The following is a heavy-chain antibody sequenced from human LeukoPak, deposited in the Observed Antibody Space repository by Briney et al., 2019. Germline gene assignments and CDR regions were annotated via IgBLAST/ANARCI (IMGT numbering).Heavy chain of an antibody. V-gene: IGHV4-30-4*01. CDR3: YAFDI. J-gene: IGHJ3*02. Sequence: SQTLSLTCTVSGGSVISDNFYWSWIRQSPGKGLEWVGYSYYSGSTYYNPSLKSRFTLPMDTSKNQFSLSVSSYCDGTWIQQCFYAFDIWGQGTMVTVSS. D-gene: IGHD5-18*01. CDR2: SYYSGST. CDR1: GGSVISDNFY.